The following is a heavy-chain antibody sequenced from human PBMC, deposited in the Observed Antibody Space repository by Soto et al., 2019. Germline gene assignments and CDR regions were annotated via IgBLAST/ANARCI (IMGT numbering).Heavy chain of an antibody. CDR2: LYNHGKT. V-gene: IGHV3-53*01. Sequence: EVQLVESGGGLTQPGGSLRLSCVASGFIVSSSHMIWVRQAPGKGLEGVSILYNHGKTNYVDSVTGRFTITTDNAKTTVYLQMNSLRVEDTAVYYCARLTEAERHWGQGAVVTVSS. CDR3: ARLTEAERH. D-gene: IGHD1-1*01. J-gene: IGHJ4*02. CDR1: GFIVSSSH.